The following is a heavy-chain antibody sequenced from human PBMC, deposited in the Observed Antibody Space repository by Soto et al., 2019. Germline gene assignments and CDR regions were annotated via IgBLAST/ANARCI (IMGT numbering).Heavy chain of an antibody. Sequence: PSETLSLTCTVSGGSTSSYYWSWIRQPPGKGLEWIGYIYYSGSTNYNPSLKSRVTISVDASKNQFSLKLSSVTAADTAVYYCARXSARRNPEYYYYYYMDVWGKGXXVTVXS. J-gene: IGHJ6*03. CDR2: IYYSGST. V-gene: IGHV4-59*08. CDR1: GGSTSSYY. D-gene: IGHD6-13*01. CDR3: ARXSARRNPEYYYYYYMDV.